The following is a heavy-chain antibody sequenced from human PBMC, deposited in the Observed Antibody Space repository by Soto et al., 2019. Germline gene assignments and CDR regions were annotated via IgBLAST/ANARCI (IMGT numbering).Heavy chain of an antibody. D-gene: IGHD3-10*01. CDR2: ISGSGGST. V-gene: IGHV3-23*04. Sequence: VQLVESGGGVVQPGRSLRLSCAASGFTFSSYAMSWVRQAPGKGLEWVSAISGSGGSTYYADSVKGRFTISRDNSKNTLYLQMNSLRAEDTAVYYCAKAESGPYYYGSGSPDYWGQGTLVTVSS. CDR3: AKAESGPYYYGSGSPDY. CDR1: GFTFSSYA. J-gene: IGHJ4*02.